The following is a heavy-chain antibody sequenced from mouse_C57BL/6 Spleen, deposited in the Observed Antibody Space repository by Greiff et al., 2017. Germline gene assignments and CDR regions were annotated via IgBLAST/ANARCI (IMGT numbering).Heavy chain of an antibody. J-gene: IGHJ3*01. Sequence: EVKVVESGGGLVKPGGSLKLSCAASGFTFSDYGMHWVRQAPEKGLEWVAYISSGSSTIYYADTVKGRFTISRDNAKHTLFLQMTSLRSEDTAMYYCARELPFAYWGQGTLVTVSA. CDR3: ARELPFAY. CDR2: ISSGSSTI. V-gene: IGHV5-17*01. CDR1: GFTFSDYG.